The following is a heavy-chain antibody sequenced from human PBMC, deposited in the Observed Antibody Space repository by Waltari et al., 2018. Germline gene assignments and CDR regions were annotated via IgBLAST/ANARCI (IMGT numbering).Heavy chain of an antibody. V-gene: IGHV4-59*01. CDR2: LFYDGTTST. CDR1: GASIRSYY. D-gene: IGHD6-13*01. CDR3: ARDYFIAAAGDQYFQH. J-gene: IGHJ1*01. Sequence: QVQLHQSGPGLVRPSETLSLTCTVSGASIRSYYWSWIRQPPGKGLKWIGYLFYDGTTSTNYDPSLKSRVSFAVDTSKNEISLKLTSVTAADTAVYYCARDYFIAAAGDQYFQHWGQGTLVTVSS.